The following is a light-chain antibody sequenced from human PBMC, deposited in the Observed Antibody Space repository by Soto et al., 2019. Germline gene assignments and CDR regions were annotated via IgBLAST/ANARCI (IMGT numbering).Light chain of an antibody. CDR1: QSFSSY. CDR3: QQRSNWPIT. V-gene: IGKV3-11*01. CDR2: DAS. J-gene: IGKJ5*01. Sequence: IVLTQSPATLSLSPGERATLSCRASQSFSSYLALYQQKPGQAPRLLIYDASNRATGIPARFSGSGSGTDFTLTISSLEPEDFAVYYCQQRSNWPITFGQGTRLEIK.